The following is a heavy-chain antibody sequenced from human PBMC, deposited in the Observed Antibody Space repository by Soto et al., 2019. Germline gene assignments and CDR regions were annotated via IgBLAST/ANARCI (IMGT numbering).Heavy chain of an antibody. CDR3: TTIVAGTGY. V-gene: IGHV3-15*01. D-gene: IGHD6-19*01. CDR1: GFGFADGW. J-gene: IGHJ4*02. CDR2: VKSKTSGGTT. Sequence: EVHLVESGGGLVKPGGSLRLSCAASGFGFADGWMSWVRQAPGKGLEWVGRVKSKTSGGTTDCNAPVEGRFTISRDDSKNTLYLQMNSLKSEDTAVYYCTTIVAGTGYWGQGTLVSVSS.